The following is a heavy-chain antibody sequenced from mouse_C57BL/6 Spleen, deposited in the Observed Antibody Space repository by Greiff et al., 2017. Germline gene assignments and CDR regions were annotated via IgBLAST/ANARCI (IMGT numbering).Heavy chain of an antibody. V-gene: IGHV1-15*01. Sequence: QVQLQQSGAELVRPGASVTLSCKASGYTFTDYEMHWVKQTPVHGLEWIGAIDPETGGTAYNQKFKGKAILTADKSSSTAYMELRSLTSEDSAVYYCTRSDDYGNPMDYWGQGTSVTVSS. CDR1: GYTFTDYE. D-gene: IGHD2-1*01. CDR2: IDPETGGT. J-gene: IGHJ4*01. CDR3: TRSDDYGNPMDY.